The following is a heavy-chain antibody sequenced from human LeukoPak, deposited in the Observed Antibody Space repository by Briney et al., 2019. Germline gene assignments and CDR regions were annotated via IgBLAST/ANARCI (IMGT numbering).Heavy chain of an antibody. CDR3: AKRGGYETMAAFDY. CDR2: ISPSGTDT. Sequence: GGSLRLSCAVSGFTFSTYAMSWVRQAPGKGLEWVSAISPSGTDTYYADSVRGRFSISRDNSKNTVFLQMNSLRVEDTAVYYCAKRGGYETMAAFDYWGQGTLVPVSS. V-gene: IGHV3-23*01. CDR1: GFTFSTYA. D-gene: IGHD3-10*01. J-gene: IGHJ4*02.